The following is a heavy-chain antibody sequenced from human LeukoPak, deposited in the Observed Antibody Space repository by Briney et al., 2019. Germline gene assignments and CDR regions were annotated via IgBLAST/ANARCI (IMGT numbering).Heavy chain of an antibody. D-gene: IGHD3-22*01. CDR3: ARDRYDSSGYYYWSDAFDI. CDR1: GGSISSGSYY. Sequence: PSETLSLTCTVSGGSISSGSYYWSWIRQPAGKGLEWIGRIYTSGSTNYNPSLKSRVTISVDTSKNQFSLKLSSVTAADTAVYYCARDRYDSSGYYYWSDAFDIWGQGTMVTVPS. V-gene: IGHV4-61*02. CDR2: IYTSGST. J-gene: IGHJ3*02.